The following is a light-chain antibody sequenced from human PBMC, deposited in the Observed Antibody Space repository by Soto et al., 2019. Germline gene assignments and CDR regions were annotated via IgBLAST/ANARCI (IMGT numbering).Light chain of an antibody. V-gene: IGLV2-14*03. CDR1: SSDVGAYNY. CDR2: DVY. J-gene: IGLJ2*01. CDR3: SSYTSTTLVV. Sequence: QSALTQPASVSGSPGQSIAISCTGTSSDVGAYNYVSWYQQHAGKAPKLLIYDVYNRPSGVSNRFSGSKSGNTASLTISGLQAEDEGDYYCSSYTSTTLVVFGGGTKLTVL.